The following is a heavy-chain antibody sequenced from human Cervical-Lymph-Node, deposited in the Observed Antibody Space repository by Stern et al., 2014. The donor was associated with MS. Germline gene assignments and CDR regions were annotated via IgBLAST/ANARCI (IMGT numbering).Heavy chain of an antibody. CDR3: ARGIVTNRPAATLHNLFDP. CDR1: GGTFSSSYA. Sequence: QVQLVQSGAEVKKPGSSVNVSCKASGGTFSSSYAVTWVRQAPGQGLAWMGRIIPFIGLPNYAQKFETRLTITADKSTSTVYLELSGLTSEDTAVYYCARGIVTNRPAATLHNLFDPWGQGTLVTVSS. J-gene: IGHJ5*02. CDR2: IIPFIGLP. V-gene: IGHV1-69*04. D-gene: IGHD2-15*01.